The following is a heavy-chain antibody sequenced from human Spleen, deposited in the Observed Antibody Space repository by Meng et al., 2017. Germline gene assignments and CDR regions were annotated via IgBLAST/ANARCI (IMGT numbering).Heavy chain of an antibody. CDR1: GFTFDDYA. CDR3: ARDGVLYCTNGVCYDY. J-gene: IGHJ4*02. V-gene: IGHV3-9*01. CDR2: ISWNTGSI. D-gene: IGHD2-8*01. Sequence: SLKISCAASGFTFDDYAMHWVRQAPGKGLEWVSGISWNTGSIGYADSVKGRFTISRDNAKNSLYLQMNSLRAEDTAVYYCARDGVLYCTNGVCYDYWGQGTLVT.